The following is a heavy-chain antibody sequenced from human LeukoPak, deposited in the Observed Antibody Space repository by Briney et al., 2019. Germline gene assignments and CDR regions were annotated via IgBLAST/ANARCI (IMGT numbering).Heavy chain of an antibody. D-gene: IGHD2-2*02. Sequence: ASVKVSCKASGYTFTGYYMHWVRQAPGQGLEWMGWINPNSGGTNYAQKFQGRVTMTRDTSISTAYMELSRLRSDDTAVYYCARDWLVVVPAATPLYYYYGIDVWGQGTTVTVSS. V-gene: IGHV1-2*02. J-gene: IGHJ6*02. CDR1: GYTFTGYY. CDR2: INPNSGGT. CDR3: ARDWLVVVPAATPLYYYYGIDV.